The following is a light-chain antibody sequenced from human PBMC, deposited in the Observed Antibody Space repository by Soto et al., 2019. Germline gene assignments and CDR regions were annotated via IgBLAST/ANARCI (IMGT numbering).Light chain of an antibody. CDR3: SSYISSSTFVV. CDR1: SRDVGGYNY. V-gene: IGLV2-14*01. Sequence: QSALTQPASVSGSPGQSITISCTGTSRDVGGYNYVSWHQQHPGKAPKVIITEVSNRPSGVSNRFSGSKSGNTASLTISGLQAEDEADYYCSSYISSSTFVVFGGVTKVTVL. CDR2: EVS. J-gene: IGLJ2*01.